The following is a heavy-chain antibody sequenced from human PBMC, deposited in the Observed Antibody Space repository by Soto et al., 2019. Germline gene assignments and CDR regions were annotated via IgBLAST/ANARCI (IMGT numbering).Heavy chain of an antibody. J-gene: IGHJ4*02. CDR2: INPSGGRT. CDR3: ARGPSCGGDCYLFDY. CDR1: GYTFTSCY. V-gene: IGHV1-46*01. D-gene: IGHD2-21*02. Sequence: ASVKVSCKASGYTFTSCYMHWVRQAPGQGLEWMAMINPSGGRTNYAQIFRGRVTLTRDTSTGTVDMELSSLTSEDTAIYYCARGPSCGGDCYLFDYWGQGTQVTVSS.